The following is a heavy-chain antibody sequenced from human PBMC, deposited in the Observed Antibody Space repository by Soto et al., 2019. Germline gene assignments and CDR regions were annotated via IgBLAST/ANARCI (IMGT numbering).Heavy chain of an antibody. CDR2: LYTDGNT. V-gene: IGHV3-66*01. J-gene: IGHJ2*01. Sequence: EVQLVESGGGLVQPGGSLRLSCAASGFTVSSSYMGWVRQAPGKGLQWLSALYTDGNTYYADSVKGRFSIYRDNSKDTLYLQMHCLKADDRASYYCARRVGYYWSSDLWGRGTLVTAPS. D-gene: IGHD3-22*01. CDR3: ARRVGYYWSSDL. CDR1: GFTVSSSY.